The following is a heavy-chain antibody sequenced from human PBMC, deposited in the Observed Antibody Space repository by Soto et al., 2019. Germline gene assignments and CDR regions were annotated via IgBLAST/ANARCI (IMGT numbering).Heavy chain of an antibody. CDR2: INHSGST. D-gene: IGHD2-15*01. J-gene: IGHJ6*03. V-gene: IGHV4-34*01. CDR1: GGSFRGYY. CDR3: ARAVVVVAAKPLYYYYMDV. Sequence: SETLSLTCAVYGGSFRGYYWSWIRQPPGKGLEWIGEINHSGSTNYNPSLKSRVTISVDTSKNQFSLKLSSVTAADTAVYYCARAVVVVAAKPLYYYYMDVWGKGTTVTVSS.